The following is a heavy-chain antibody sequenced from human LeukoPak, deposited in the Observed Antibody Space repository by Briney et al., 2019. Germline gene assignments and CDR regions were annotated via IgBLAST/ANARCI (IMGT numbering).Heavy chain of an antibody. V-gene: IGHV4-34*01. J-gene: IGHJ3*02. CDR3: AREESYYYGSGLNAIDI. CDR1: GGSFSGYY. Sequence: SETLSLTCAVYGGSFSGYYWSWIRQPPGKGLEWIGSIHYSGSTYYNPSLKSRLTISVDTSKNQFSLKLSSVTAADTAVYYCAREESYYYGSGLNAIDIWGQGTMVTVSS. D-gene: IGHD3-10*01. CDR2: IHYSGST.